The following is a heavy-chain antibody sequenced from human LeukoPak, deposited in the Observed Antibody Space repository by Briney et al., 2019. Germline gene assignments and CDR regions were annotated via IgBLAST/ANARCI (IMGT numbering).Heavy chain of an antibody. CDR2: IIPILDIA. CDR1: GGTFSSYA. Sequence: SVKVSCKASGGTFSSYAISWVRQAPGQGLEWMGRIIPILDIANYPQKFQGRVTITADKSTSTAYMEPSSLRSEDTAVYYCAFAPNPRYYFDYWGQGTLVTVSS. CDR3: AFAPNPRYYFDY. D-gene: IGHD1-14*01. V-gene: IGHV1-69*04. J-gene: IGHJ4*02.